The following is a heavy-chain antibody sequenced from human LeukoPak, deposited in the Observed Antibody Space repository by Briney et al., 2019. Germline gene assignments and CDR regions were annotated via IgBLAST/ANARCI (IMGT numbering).Heavy chain of an antibody. V-gene: IGHV1-8*02. CDR3: ARVVVGAAGGREFDH. CDR1: GYTSINYD. D-gene: IGHD6-13*01. J-gene: IGHJ4*02. CDR2: IPPYSGNT. Sequence: ASVKVSCKASGYTSINYDINWVRQATGQGLEWMGWIPPYSGNTGYAQMFQGRVTVTRDTSISTVYMELSDLRSDDTAVYYCARVVVGAAGGREFDHWGQGTLVTVSS.